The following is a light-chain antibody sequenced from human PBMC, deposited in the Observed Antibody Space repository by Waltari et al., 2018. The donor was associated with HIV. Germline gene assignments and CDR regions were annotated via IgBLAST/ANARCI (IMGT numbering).Light chain of an antibody. V-gene: IGKV1-39*01. CDR3: QQSYSTPWT. Sequence: DIEMIQSPSSLSAYVGDRVTITCRASQSISSYLNWYQQKPWKAPKLLIYAASSLQSGVPSMFSFSGSDTDFTLTIISLQPEDFATYYCQQSYSTPWTFGQGTKVEIK. CDR1: QSISSY. CDR2: AAS. J-gene: IGKJ1*01.